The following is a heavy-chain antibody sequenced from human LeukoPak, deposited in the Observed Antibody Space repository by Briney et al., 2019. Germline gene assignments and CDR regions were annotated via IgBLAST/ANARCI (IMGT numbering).Heavy chain of an antibody. CDR3: ARANGQLWTTPDY. V-gene: IGHV3-23*01. Sequence: GGSLRLSCAGSGFTFSSNAMSWVRQAPGKGLEWVSSISDSGDFTYYADSVKGRFTISRDNSKNTLYLQMNSLRAEDTAVYYCARANGQLWTTPDYWGQGTLVTISS. CDR2: ISDSGDFT. J-gene: IGHJ4*02. CDR1: GFTFSSNA. D-gene: IGHD5-18*01.